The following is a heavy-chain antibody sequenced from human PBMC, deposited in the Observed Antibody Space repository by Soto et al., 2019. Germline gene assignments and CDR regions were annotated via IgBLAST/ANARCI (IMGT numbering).Heavy chain of an antibody. D-gene: IGHD2-15*01. CDR1: GGSIYRSGYY. CDR3: GKVLVGATGHTDSDS. CDR2: IDYNGVT. Sequence: LSLTCTVSGGSIYRSGYYWGWIRQPPGRGLEWIGNIDYNGVTYSNPSLKSRVTISRDTSKNQFSLKLTSVTAADTALYYCGKVLVGATGHTDSDSWGPGTLGTVS. V-gene: IGHV4-39*01. J-gene: IGHJ4*02.